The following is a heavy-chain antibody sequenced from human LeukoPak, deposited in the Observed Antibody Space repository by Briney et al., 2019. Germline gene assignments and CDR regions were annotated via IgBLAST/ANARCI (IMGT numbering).Heavy chain of an antibody. J-gene: IGHJ4*02. V-gene: IGHV1-46*01. D-gene: IGHD2-2*01. CDR2: INPSGGST. CDR1: GYTFTSYG. CDR3: ARDHCSSTSCNPSAFDY. Sequence: ASVKVSCKASGYTFTSYGISWVRQAPGLGLEWMGIINPSGGSTSYAQKFQGRVTMTRDTSTSTVYMELSSLRSEDTAVYYCARDHCSSTSCNPSAFDYWGQGTLVTVSS.